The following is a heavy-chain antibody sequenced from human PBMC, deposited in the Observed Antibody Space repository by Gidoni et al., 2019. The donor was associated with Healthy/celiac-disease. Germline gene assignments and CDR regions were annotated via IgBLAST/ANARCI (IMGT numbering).Heavy chain of an antibody. Sequence: EVQLLESGGGLVQPGGSLRLSCAASGFTFSSYAMSWVRQAPGKGLEWVSDISGSGVNTYYADSVTGRFTISRDNSKNTLYLQMNSLRAEDTAVYYCAKDMYCSGGSCYSGYFDYWGQGTLVIVSS. J-gene: IGHJ4*02. CDR2: ISGSGVNT. CDR3: AKDMYCSGGSCYSGYFDY. CDR1: GFTFSSYA. D-gene: IGHD2-15*01. V-gene: IGHV3-23*01.